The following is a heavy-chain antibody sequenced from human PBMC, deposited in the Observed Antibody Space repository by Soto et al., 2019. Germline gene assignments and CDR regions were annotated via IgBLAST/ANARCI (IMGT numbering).Heavy chain of an antibody. CDR3: ARDMERIQLWFGYYYYGMDV. Sequence: SQTLSLTCAISGDSVSSNSAAWNWIRQSPSRGLEWLGRTYYRSKWYNDYAVSVKSRITINPDTSKNQFSLQLNSVTPEDTAVYYCARDMERIQLWFGYYYYGMDVWGQGTTVTV. CDR1: GDSVSSNSAA. CDR2: TYYRSKWYN. D-gene: IGHD5-18*01. J-gene: IGHJ6*02. V-gene: IGHV6-1*01.